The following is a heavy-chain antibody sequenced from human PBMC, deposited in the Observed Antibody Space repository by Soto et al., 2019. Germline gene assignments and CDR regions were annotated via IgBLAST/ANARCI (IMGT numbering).Heavy chain of an antibody. D-gene: IGHD6-13*01. CDR2: INPNSGGT. Sequence: ASVKVSCKASGYTFTGYYMHWVRQAPGQGLGWMGWINPNSGGTNYAQKFQGRVTMTRDTSISTAYMELSRLRSDDTAVYYCARGLSSRWFYYFDYWGQGTLVTVSS. V-gene: IGHV1-2*02. J-gene: IGHJ4*02. CDR3: ARGLSSRWFYYFDY. CDR1: GYTFTGYY.